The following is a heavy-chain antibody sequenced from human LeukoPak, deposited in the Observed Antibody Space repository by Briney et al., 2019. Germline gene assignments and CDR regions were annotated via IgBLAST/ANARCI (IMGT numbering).Heavy chain of an antibody. V-gene: IGHV3-30*18. D-gene: IGHD1-26*01. CDR2: ISYDGSNK. CDR1: GFTFSSYA. Sequence: GGSLRLSCAASGFTFSSYAMHWVRQAPGKGLEWVAVISYDGSNKYYADSVKGRFTISRDNSKNTLYLQMNSLRAEDTAVYYCAKTSVGATSDYWGQGTLVTVSS. J-gene: IGHJ4*02. CDR3: AKTSVGATSDY.